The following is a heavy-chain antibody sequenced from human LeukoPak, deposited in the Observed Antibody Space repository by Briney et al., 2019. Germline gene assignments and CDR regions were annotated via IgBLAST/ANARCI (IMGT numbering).Heavy chain of an antibody. V-gene: IGHV4-4*02. CDR2: IDHRGNT. CDR1: GDSITNTNW. D-gene: IGHD2/OR15-2a*01. Sequence: SETLSLTCAVSGDSITNTNWWNWVRQPPGKGLEWIAEIDHRGNTNYNPSLKSRVTISADTSKNQFSLKLSSLTAADTAVYYCSTGVPGPSMPTWGQGTLVTVSS. J-gene: IGHJ5*02. CDR3: STGVPGPSMPT.